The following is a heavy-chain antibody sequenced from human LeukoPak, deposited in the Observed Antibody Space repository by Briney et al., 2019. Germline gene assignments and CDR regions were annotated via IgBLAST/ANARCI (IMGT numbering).Heavy chain of an antibody. D-gene: IGHD6-13*01. V-gene: IGHV3-23*01. CDR2: ISGSGVST. CDR3: AKIPGYSSSWADY. Sequence: GGSLRLSCAASGFTFSNYAMSWVRQAPGKGLEWVSAISGSGVSTYYADSVEGRFTISRDNSKNTLYLQMNSLRAEDTAVYYCAKIPGYSSSWADYWGQGTLVTVSS. CDR1: GFTFSNYA. J-gene: IGHJ4*02.